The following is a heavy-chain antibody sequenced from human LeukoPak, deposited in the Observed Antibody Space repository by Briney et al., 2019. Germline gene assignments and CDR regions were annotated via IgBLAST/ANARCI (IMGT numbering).Heavy chain of an antibody. J-gene: IGHJ4*02. V-gene: IGHV4-59*01. CDR1: GGSISSYY. CDR3: AGKRRDGYNWVY. CDR2: LYYSGST. D-gene: IGHD5-24*01. Sequence: SETLSLTCTVSGGSISSYYWTWIRQPAGKGLEWIGSLYYSGSTNYNPSLKSRVTISVDTSKNQFSLKLSSVTAADTAVYYCAGKRRDGYNWVYWGQGTLVTVSS.